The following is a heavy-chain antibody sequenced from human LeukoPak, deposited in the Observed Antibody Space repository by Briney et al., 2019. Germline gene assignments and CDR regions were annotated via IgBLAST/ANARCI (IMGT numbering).Heavy chain of an antibody. V-gene: IGHV3-21*01. CDR2: ISSSSSYI. CDR1: GFTFSSYS. CDR3: ARDPIGSGGPVGY. D-gene: IGHD2-15*01. Sequence: PGGSLRLSCAASGFTFSSYSMNWVRQAPGKGLEWVSSISSSSSYIYYADSVKGRFTISRDNAKNSLYLQMNSLRAEDTAVYYCARDPIGSGGPVGYWGQGTLVTVSS. J-gene: IGHJ4*02.